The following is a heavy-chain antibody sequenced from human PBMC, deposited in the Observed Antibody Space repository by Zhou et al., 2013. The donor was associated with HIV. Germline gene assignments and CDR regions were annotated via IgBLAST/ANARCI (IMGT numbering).Heavy chain of an antibody. D-gene: IGHD5-18*01. CDR2: IIPILGIA. J-gene: IGHJ4*02. CDR3: ARGYSYGLVDY. CDR1: GGTFSSYA. V-gene: IGHV1-69*04. Sequence: QVQLVQSGAELKKPGSSVKVSCKASGGTFSSYAISWVRQAPGQGLEWMGRIIPILGIANYAQKFQGRVTITADKSTSTAYMELSSLRSEDTAVYYCARGYSYGLVDYWGQGTLVTVSS.